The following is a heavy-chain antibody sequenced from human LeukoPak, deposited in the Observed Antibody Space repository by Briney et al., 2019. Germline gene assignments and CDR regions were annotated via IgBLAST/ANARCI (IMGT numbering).Heavy chain of an antibody. D-gene: IGHD3-10*01. CDR1: GFTFISYN. CDR3: ARTEYFGSGMYHHFDY. J-gene: IGHJ4*02. CDR2: ISSSSSYI. V-gene: IGHV3-21*01. Sequence: PGGSLRLSCAASGFTFISYNMNWVRQAPGKGLEWVSSISSSSSYIYYADSVKGRFTISRDNAKKSLYLQMNSLRAEDTAVYYCARTEYFGSGMYHHFDYWSQGTLVTVSS.